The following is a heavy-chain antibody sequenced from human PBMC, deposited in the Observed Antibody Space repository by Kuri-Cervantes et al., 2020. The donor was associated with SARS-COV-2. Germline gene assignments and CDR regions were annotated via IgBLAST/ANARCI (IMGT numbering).Heavy chain of an antibody. J-gene: IGHJ5*02. Sequence: SETLSLTCTVSGGSVSSGSYYWSWIRQPPGKGLEWIGYIYTSGSTNYNPSLKSRVTISVDTSKNQFSLKLSSVTAADTAVYYCARVDYSTTRIWFDPWGQGTLVTVSS. CDR1: GGSVSSGSYY. CDR2: IYTSGST. CDR3: ARVDYSTTRIWFDP. D-gene: IGHD4-11*01. V-gene: IGHV4-61*01.